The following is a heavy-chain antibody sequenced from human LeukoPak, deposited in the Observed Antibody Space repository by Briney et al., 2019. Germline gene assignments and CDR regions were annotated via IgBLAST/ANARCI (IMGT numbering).Heavy chain of an antibody. CDR3: ALGIAVDY. J-gene: IGHJ4*02. Sequence: GGSLRLSCAASGFTFDDYAMHWVRQAPGKGLEWVSGISWNSGSIGYADSVKGQFTISRDNAKNSLYLQMNSLRAEDTALYYCALGIAVDYWGQGTLVTVSS. V-gene: IGHV3-9*01. CDR1: GFTFDDYA. CDR2: ISWNSGSI. D-gene: IGHD6-13*01.